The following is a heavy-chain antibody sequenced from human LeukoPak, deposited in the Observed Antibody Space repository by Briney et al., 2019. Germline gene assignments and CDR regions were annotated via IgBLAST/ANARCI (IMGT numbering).Heavy chain of an antibody. CDR1: EFTFSSYA. CDR2: ISDSGGST. J-gene: IGHJ4*02. D-gene: IGHD2-2*01. V-gene: IGHV3-23*01. CDR3: AKDRRACSSSSCYYRFDY. Sequence: PGGSLRLSCAASEFTFSSYAMSWVRQAPGKGLEWVSAISDSGGSTYYADSVKGRFTISRENSKSTVYLQMNSLRAEDTAVYYCAKDRRACSSSSCYYRFDYWGQGTLVTVSS.